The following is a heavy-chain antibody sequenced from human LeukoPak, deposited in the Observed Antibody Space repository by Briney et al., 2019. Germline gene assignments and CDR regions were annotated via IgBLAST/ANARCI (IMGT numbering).Heavy chain of an antibody. Sequence: SGPTLVKPTQTLTLTCTFSGFSLSTNAVVVGWVRQPPGQALEWLTFIYGNDDKRYSPSLESRLTITKVTSKNQVVLTMTDMDYVDTATYYCVHRTSVTSVDHWGQGTLVTVSS. CDR1: GFSLSTNAVV. D-gene: IGHD4-17*01. CDR2: IYGNDDK. V-gene: IGHV2-5*01. J-gene: IGHJ4*02. CDR3: VHRTSVTSVDH.